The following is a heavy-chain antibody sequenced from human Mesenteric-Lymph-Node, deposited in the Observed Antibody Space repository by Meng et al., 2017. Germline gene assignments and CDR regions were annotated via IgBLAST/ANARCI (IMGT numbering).Heavy chain of an antibody. CDR3: ARERGDPQRGNYYYYGMDV. Sequence: ASVKVSCKASGYTFTSYGISGVRQAPGQGLEWMGWISAYNGNTNYAQKLQGRVTMTTDTSTSTAYMELRSLRSDDTAVYYCARERGDPQRGNYYYYGMDVWGQGTTVTVSS. V-gene: IGHV1-18*01. D-gene: IGHD2-21*02. CDR1: GYTFTSYG. CDR2: ISAYNGNT. J-gene: IGHJ6*02.